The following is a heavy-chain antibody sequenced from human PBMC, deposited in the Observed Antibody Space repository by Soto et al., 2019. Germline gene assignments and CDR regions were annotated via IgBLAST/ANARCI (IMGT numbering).Heavy chain of an antibody. Sequence: EVQLLESGGGLVQPGGSLRLSCAASGFTFSSYAMSWVRQAPGKGLEWVPVISSRGGSTYYADSVKGRFTISRDNSKNTLYLQMNSLRAEDTAVYYCAKDLPDPGYYWGQGTLVTVSS. J-gene: IGHJ4*02. CDR1: GFTFSSYA. CDR2: ISSRGGST. V-gene: IGHV3-23*01. CDR3: AKDLPDPGYY.